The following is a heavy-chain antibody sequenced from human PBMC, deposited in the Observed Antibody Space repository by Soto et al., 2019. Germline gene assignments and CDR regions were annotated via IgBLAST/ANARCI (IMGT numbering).Heavy chain of an antibody. Sequence: QVQLVESGGGVVQPGRSLRLSCAASGFTFSSDGMHWVRQAPGKGLEWVAVIWYDGSNKYYADSVKGRFTISRDNSKNTLYQEMNSVRAEHTAVYYCARERENTVTSGRVPYGFLGNWGQGTLVTDSS. V-gene: IGHV3-33*01. CDR3: ARERENTVTSGRVPYGFLGN. CDR1: GFTFSSDG. D-gene: IGHD4-4*01. CDR2: IWYDGSNK. J-gene: IGHJ4*02.